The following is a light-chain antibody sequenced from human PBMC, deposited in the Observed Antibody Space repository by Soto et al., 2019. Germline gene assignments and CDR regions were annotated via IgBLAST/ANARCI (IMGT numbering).Light chain of an antibody. J-gene: IGLJ1*01. CDR3: SSYTSSSTLG. V-gene: IGLV2-14*01. CDR1: SSDVGGYNY. CDR2: EVS. Sequence: QSLLTQPASVSGSPGQSITISCTGTSSDVGGYNYVSWYQQHPGKAPKLMIYEVSNRPSGVSNRFSGSKSGNTASLTISGLQAEDEADYYCSSYTSSSTLGFGTGTKVTVL.